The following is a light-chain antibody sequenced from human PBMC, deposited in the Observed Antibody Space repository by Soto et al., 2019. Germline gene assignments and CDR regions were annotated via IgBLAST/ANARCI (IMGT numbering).Light chain of an antibody. V-gene: IGKV1-5*01. CDR1: QSISSW. Sequence: DIQMTQPPSTLSASVGDRVTITCRASQSISSWLAWYQQKPGKAPKLLIYDASTLESGVPSRFSGSGSGTEFTLTIISLQPDDFATYYCQQYNSYPWTFGQGTEVDIK. CDR2: DAS. J-gene: IGKJ1*01. CDR3: QQYNSYPWT.